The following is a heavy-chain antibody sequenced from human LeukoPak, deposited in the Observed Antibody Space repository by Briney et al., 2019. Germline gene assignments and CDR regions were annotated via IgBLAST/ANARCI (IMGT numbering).Heavy chain of an antibody. J-gene: IGHJ3*02. CDR2: IYYSGST. Sequence: PSETLSLTCTVSGGSISSYYWSWIRQPPGKGLEWIGYIYYSGSTNYNPALKSRVTISVDTSKNQFSLKLSYVTAADTAVYYCVRVIGAFDIWGQGTMVTVSS. CDR1: GGSISSYY. CDR3: VRVIGAFDI. V-gene: IGHV4-59*01.